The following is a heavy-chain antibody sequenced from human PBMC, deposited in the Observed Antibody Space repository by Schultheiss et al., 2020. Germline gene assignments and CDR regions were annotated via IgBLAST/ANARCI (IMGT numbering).Heavy chain of an antibody. CDR2: IKYDESEK. CDR3: AWRNNFDI. CDR1: GFTFSNYA. J-gene: IGHJ4*02. Sequence: GGSLRLSCEASGFTFSNYAMHWVRQAPGKGLEWVANIKYDESEKNYVDSVKGRFIISRDNAKNTLYLQMNSLRGEDTAVYYCAWRNNFDIWGQGTLVTVSS. D-gene: IGHD2/OR15-2a*01. V-gene: IGHV3-7*01.